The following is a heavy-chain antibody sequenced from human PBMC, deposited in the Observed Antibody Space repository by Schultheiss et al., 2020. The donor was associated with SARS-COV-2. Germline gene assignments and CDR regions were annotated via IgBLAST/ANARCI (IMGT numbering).Heavy chain of an antibody. CDR2: ISSSSSYI. CDR3: ASLVTTRISSSYCAMDV. D-gene: IGHD4-17*01. J-gene: IGHJ6*02. Sequence: GGSLRLSCAASGFTSSSYWMHWVRQAPGKGLVWVSSISSSSSYIYYADSVKGRFTISRDNAKNSLHLQMNSLTAEDTAVYYCASLVTTRISSSYCAMDVWGQGTTVTVSS. CDR1: GFTSSSYW. V-gene: IGHV3-21*01.